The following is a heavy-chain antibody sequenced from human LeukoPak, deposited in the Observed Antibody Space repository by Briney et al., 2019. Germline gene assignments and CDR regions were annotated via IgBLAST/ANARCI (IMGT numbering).Heavy chain of an antibody. V-gene: IGHV1-8*03. Sequence: ASVKVSCKASGYTFTSYDINWVRQATGQGLEWMGWMNPNSGNTGYAQKFQGRVTITRNTCISTAYMELSSLRSEDTAVYYCARGPRWAKTNFDYWGQGTLVTVSS. CDR2: MNPNSGNT. J-gene: IGHJ4*02. CDR3: ARGPRWAKTNFDY. CDR1: GYTFTSYD. D-gene: IGHD4-23*01.